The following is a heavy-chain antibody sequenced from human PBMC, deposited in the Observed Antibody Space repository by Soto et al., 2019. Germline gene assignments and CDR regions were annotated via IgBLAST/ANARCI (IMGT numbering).Heavy chain of an antibody. CDR3: ARAYGSGSYGGG. V-gene: IGHV1-3*01. CDR2: INAGNGNT. CDR1: GYTFTSYA. J-gene: IGHJ4*02. Sequence: QVQLVQSGAEVKKPGASVKVSCKASGYTFTSYAMHWVRQAPGQRLEWMGWINAGNGNTKYSQKFQGRVTITRDTSASTAYMELSSLRSEDTAVYYCARAYGSGSYGGGWGQGTLVTVSS. D-gene: IGHD3-10*01.